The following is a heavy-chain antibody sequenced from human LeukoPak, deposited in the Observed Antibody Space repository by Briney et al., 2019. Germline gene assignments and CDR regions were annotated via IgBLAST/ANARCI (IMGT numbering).Heavy chain of an antibody. D-gene: IGHD2-15*01. CDR1: GFTFSSYA. CDR3: ASHYCSAARCVNDAFDV. V-gene: IGHV3-23*01. CDR2: ISGIVDNT. J-gene: IGHJ3*01. Sequence: PGGSLRLSSASSGFTFSSYAMSWLRQAPGKGLEWISGISGIVDNTYYADSVKGRFTISRDNSKDTLYLQMSSLRAEDTAVYYCASHYCSAARCVNDAFDVWGPGTMVTVSS.